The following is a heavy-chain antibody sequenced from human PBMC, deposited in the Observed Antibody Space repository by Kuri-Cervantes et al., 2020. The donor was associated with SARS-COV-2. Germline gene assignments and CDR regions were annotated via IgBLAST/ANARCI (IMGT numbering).Heavy chain of an antibody. J-gene: IGHJ4*02. CDR2: INHSGST. Sequence: SETLSLTCAVYGGSFSGYYWSWIRQPPGKGLEWIGEINHSGSTNYNPSLKSRVTISVDTSKNQFSLKLSSVTAADTAVYYCARVGRYCSGGSCYLTFSWTDWWGQGTLVTVSS. D-gene: IGHD2-15*01. CDR3: ARVGRYCSGGSCYLTFSWTDW. V-gene: IGHV4-34*01. CDR1: GGSFSGYY.